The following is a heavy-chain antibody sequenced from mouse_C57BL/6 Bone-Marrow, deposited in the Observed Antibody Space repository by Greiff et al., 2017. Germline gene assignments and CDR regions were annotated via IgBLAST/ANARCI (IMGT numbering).Heavy chain of an antibody. J-gene: IGHJ1*03. Sequence: EVQLQESGPELVKPGASVTIPCKASGYTFTDYNMDWVKQSHGKSLEWIGDINPNNGGTIYNQNFKGKATLTVDKSCSPAYRELRSLTSEDTAVYYGARGVRCPWYFDVWGTGTTVTVSS. CDR3: ARGVRCPWYFDV. V-gene: IGHV1-18*01. CDR1: GYTFTDYN. D-gene: IGHD6-1*01. CDR2: INPNNGGT.